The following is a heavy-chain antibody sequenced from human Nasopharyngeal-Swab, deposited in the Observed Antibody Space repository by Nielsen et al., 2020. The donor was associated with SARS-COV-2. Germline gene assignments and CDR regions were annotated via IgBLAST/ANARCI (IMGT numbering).Heavy chain of an antibody. V-gene: IGHV4-34*01. CDR1: GGSFSGYY. J-gene: IGHJ5*02. CDR3: ARSAYSSSWYGERDWFDP. D-gene: IGHD6-13*01. CDR2: INHSGST. Sequence: SQTLSLTCAVYGGSFSGYYWSWIRQPPGKGLEWIREINHSGSTNYNPSLKSRVTISVDTSKNQFSLKLSSVTAADTAVYYCARSAYSSSWYGERDWFDPWGQGTLVTVSS.